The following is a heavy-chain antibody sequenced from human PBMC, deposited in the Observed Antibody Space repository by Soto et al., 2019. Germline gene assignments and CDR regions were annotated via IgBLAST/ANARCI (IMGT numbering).Heavy chain of an antibody. J-gene: IGHJ5*01. Sequence: GGSLRLSCAASGFTFSSYGMHWVRQAPGKGLEWVALIWFDGSDKYYTESVKGRFTISRDNSKSTLYLQMSSLRAEDTAVYYCARYGTRGDWWGLGTQVTVSS. CDR1: GFTFSSYG. CDR3: ARYGTRGDW. V-gene: IGHV3-33*01. CDR2: IWFDGSDK. D-gene: IGHD3-10*01.